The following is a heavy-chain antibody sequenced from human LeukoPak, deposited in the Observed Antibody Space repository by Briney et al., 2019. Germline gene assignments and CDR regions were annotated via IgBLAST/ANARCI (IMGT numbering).Heavy chain of an antibody. CDR1: GFTFSSDG. CDR3: AKDSLGYSYGYYYGMDV. CDR2: ISYDGSNK. J-gene: IGHJ6*02. V-gene: IGHV3-30*18. D-gene: IGHD5-18*01. Sequence: GGSLRLSCAASGFTFSSDGMHWVRQAPGKGLEWVAVISYDGSNKYYADSVKGRFTISRDNSKNTLYLQMNSLRAEDTAVYYCAKDSLGYSYGYYYGMDVWGQGTTVTVSS.